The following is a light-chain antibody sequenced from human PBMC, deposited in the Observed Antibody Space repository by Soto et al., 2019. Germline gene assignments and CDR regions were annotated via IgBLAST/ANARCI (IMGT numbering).Light chain of an antibody. V-gene: IGLV2-8*01. J-gene: IGLJ3*02. CDR1: SSDVGGYDY. CDR2: EVS. Sequence: HSALTQPPSASGSPGQSVTISCTGTSSDVGGYDYVSWYQQEPGKAPKVMIYEVSQRPSGVPDRYSGSKSGNTAFLTVSGLQADDEAVYYCSSYAGSSNWVFGGGTKLTVL. CDR3: SSYAGSSNWV.